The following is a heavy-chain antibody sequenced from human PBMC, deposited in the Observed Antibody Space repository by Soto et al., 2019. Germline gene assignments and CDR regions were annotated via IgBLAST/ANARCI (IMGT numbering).Heavy chain of an antibody. J-gene: IGHJ6*02. D-gene: IGHD3-16*01. CDR1: GFTVSSYH. V-gene: IGHV3-66*01. CDR2: IYTAGSA. CDR3: ARDQNTCPYCYGMDV. Sequence: GVSLRLSFAASGFTVSSYHMSWVRQAPGKGLEWVSIIYTAGSADFADSVKGRFTISRDNSKNTLYLQMNSLRAEDTAVYYCARDQNTCPYCYGMDVWGQGTTVTVSS.